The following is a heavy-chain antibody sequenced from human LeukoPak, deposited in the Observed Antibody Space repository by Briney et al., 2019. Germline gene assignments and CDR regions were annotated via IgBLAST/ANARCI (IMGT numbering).Heavy chain of an antibody. Sequence: GASVKVSCRAYGYIFIGYYMHWFRRAPGQGLEWMGWISPKNGDTNFAQQFRGRVTMTRDTSISTAYMELSRLRSDDTAVYYCARSSDYDFWSDEKLDRWGQGTLITVSS. J-gene: IGHJ1*01. CDR2: ISPKNGDT. CDR3: ARSSDYDFWSDEKLDR. D-gene: IGHD3-3*01. V-gene: IGHV1-2*02. CDR1: GYIFIGYY.